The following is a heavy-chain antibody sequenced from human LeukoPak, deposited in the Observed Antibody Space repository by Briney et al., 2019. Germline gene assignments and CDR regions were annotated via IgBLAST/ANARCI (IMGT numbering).Heavy chain of an antibody. D-gene: IGHD3-10*01. CDR3: TTDLGTYYHGSQRLIPIDY. CDR1: GFTFSSYA. V-gene: IGHV3-15*01. Sequence: GGSLRLSCAASGFTFSSYAMSWVRQAPGKGLEWIGRIKSKTDGETANYAEPVRGRFTISRDDSKSAVYLQMNSLKIEDTAVYYCTTDLGTYYHGSQRLIPIDYWGQGTLVTVSS. J-gene: IGHJ4*02. CDR2: IKSKTDGETA.